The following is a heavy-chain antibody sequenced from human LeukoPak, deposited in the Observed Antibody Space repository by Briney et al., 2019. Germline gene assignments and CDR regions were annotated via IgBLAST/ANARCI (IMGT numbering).Heavy chain of an antibody. CDR1: GYTFTSYG. CDR3: AREDSSSWHRARTGYYYYMDV. CDR2: ISAYNGNT. D-gene: IGHD6-13*01. Sequence: GASVKVSCKASGYTFTSYGISWVRQAPGQGLEWMGWISAYNGNTKYAQRLQGRVTITADESTSTAYMELSSLRSEDTAVYYCAREDSSSWHRARTGYYYYMDVWGKGTTVTISS. J-gene: IGHJ6*03. V-gene: IGHV1-18*01.